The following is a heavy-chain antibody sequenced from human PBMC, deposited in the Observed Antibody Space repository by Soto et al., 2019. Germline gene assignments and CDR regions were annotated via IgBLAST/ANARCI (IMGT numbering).Heavy chain of an antibody. D-gene: IGHD6-13*01. CDR2: IYYSEST. CDR1: GGSISSSY. J-gene: IGHJ4*02. V-gene: IGHV4-59*08. CDR3: ASRHSSPYFDY. Sequence: SETLSLTCTVSGGSISSSYWSWIRQPPGKGPEWIGYIYYSESTSRTLFNPSLKSRVTISVDTSKNQFSLKLNSVTAADTAVYYCASRHSSPYFDYWGQGTLVTVSS.